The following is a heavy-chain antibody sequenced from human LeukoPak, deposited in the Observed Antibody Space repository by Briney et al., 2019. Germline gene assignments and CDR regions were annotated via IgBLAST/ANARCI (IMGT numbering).Heavy chain of an antibody. CDR1: GGSFSGYY. Sequence: PSETLSLTCAVYGGSFSGYYWSWIRQPPGKGLEWIGEINHSGNTNYNPSLKSRVTISVDTSKNQFSLKLSSVTAADTAVYYCARLRLGYCSGGSCYGRSYYYYGMDVWGQGTTVTVSS. CDR3: ARLRLGYCSGGSCYGRSYYYYGMDV. CDR2: INHSGNT. V-gene: IGHV4-34*01. D-gene: IGHD2-15*01. J-gene: IGHJ6*02.